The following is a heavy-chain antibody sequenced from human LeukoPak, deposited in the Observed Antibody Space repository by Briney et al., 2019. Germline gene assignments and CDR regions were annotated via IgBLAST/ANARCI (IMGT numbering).Heavy chain of an antibody. CDR2: ISGSGDRT. CDR3: AKVPQPDYYFDY. Sequence: GGSLRLSCAASGFTFSSHAMTWVRQAPGKGLEWVSSISGSGDRTIYADSVRGRVIISRDRSKNTLYLQMSSLRAEDTAVYYCAKVPQPDYYFDYWGQGSLVTVSS. J-gene: IGHJ4*02. CDR1: GFTFSSHA. D-gene: IGHD3-3*01. V-gene: IGHV3-23*01.